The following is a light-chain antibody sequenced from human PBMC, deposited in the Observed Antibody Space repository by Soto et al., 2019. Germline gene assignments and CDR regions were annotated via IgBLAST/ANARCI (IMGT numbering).Light chain of an antibody. Sequence: EIVLTQSPGTLSLSPGERATLSCRASQSVNNNYLAWYQQKPGQAPRLLIYGASSRATGIPDRFSGSGSGTDFTLTISRLEPEDFAVYYWHQYGSSPRTFGQGTKVEIK. CDR1: QSVNNNY. CDR3: HQYGSSPRT. CDR2: GAS. J-gene: IGKJ1*01. V-gene: IGKV3-20*01.